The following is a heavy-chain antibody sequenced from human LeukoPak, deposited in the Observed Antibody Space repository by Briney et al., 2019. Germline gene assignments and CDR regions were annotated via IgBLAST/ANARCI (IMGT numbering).Heavy chain of an antibody. CDR3: AKGSHIVVVPAAITDY. CDR2: ISGSGGST. V-gene: IGHV3-23*01. Sequence: PGGSLRLSCAASGFTFSSYAMSWVREAPGKGLEWVSGISGSGGSTYYADSVKGRFTISRDNSKNTLYLQMNSLRAEDTAVYYCAKGSHIVVVPAAITDYWGQGTLVTVSS. J-gene: IGHJ4*02. CDR1: GFTFSSYA. D-gene: IGHD2-2*01.